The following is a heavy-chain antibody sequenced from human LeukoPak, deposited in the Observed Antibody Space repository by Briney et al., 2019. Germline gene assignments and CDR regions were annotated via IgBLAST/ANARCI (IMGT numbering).Heavy chain of an antibody. V-gene: IGHV3-53*01. CDR3: TRDQMNY. Sequence: VGSLRLSCTASECTVSRNYMLWVRQAPGKGLEWVSLIFSNGDTHYADSVKGRFTISRDNSKNTVSLQMNSLRVEDTAMYYCTRDQMNYWGQGTLVTVSS. J-gene: IGHJ4*02. CDR1: ECTVSRNY. CDR2: IFSNGDT. D-gene: IGHD5-24*01.